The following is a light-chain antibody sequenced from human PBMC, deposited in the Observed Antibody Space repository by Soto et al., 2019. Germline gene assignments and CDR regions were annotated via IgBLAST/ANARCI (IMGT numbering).Light chain of an antibody. CDR2: EDD. J-gene: IGLJ2*01. Sequence: NFMLTQPHSVSASPGKTVTISCTRSSGNIVSNYVQWYQQRPGSSPTTVIYEDDDRPSGVPDRFSASIDTSSNSASLTISGLKTEDEADYYCQSYDADIVIFGGGTQLTVL. CDR1: SGNIVSNY. CDR3: QSYDADIVI. V-gene: IGLV6-57*01.